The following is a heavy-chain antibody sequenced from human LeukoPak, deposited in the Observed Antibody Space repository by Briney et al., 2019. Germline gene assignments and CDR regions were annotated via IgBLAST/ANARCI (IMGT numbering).Heavy chain of an antibody. CDR2: INPNNGDT. CDR1: GYTFTGYY. CDR3: ASELSNRENFDY. V-gene: IGHV1-2*02. J-gene: IGHJ4*02. Sequence: ASVKVSCKASGYTFTGYYMHWVRQAPGQGLEWMGRINPNNGDTNYAQKFQGRVTMTRDTSISTAHMELSRLRSDDTAVYYCASELSNRENFDYWGQGTLVTVSS. D-gene: IGHD1-26*01.